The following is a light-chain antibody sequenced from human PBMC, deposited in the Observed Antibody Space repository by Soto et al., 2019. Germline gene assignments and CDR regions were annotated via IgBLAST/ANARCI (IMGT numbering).Light chain of an antibody. CDR3: GAWDESLNGYV. V-gene: IGLV1-44*01. Sequence: QSVLTQPPAASRTPGQRDTIACSGGSSNIGINTVNRYQQLPGTAPKVLIYTDTERPSGGPDRSAGSKSGTSASLAIHGLQSGDEADYYCGAWDESLNGYVFGTGTKVTAL. CDR1: SSNIGINT. CDR2: TDT. J-gene: IGLJ1*01.